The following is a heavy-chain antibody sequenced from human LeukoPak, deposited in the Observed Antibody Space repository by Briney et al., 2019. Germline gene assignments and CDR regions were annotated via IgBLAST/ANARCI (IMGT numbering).Heavy chain of an antibody. Sequence: PGGSLRLSCAASGFTFSRYALHWVRQAPGKGLEWVSYISSSGSTIYYADSVKGRFTISRDNAKNSLYLQMNSLRAEDTAVYYCAREYCSGGSCSDAFDIWGQGTMVTVSS. CDR2: ISSSGSTI. V-gene: IGHV3-48*03. CDR3: AREYCSGGSCSDAFDI. D-gene: IGHD2-15*01. J-gene: IGHJ3*02. CDR1: GFTFSRYA.